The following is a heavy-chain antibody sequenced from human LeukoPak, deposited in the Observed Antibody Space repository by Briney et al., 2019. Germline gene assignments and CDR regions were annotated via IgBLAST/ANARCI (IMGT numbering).Heavy chain of an antibody. Sequence: GASVKVSCKASGYTFTGYYMHWVRQAPGQGLEWMGWINPNSGGTNYAQKFQGRVTMTRDTAISTAYMELSRLRSDDTAVYYCARGGQWEPLPTNWFDRWGQGTLVTVSS. D-gene: IGHD1-26*01. V-gene: IGHV1-2*02. CDR2: INPNSGGT. CDR1: GYTFTGYY. J-gene: IGHJ5*02. CDR3: ARGGQWEPLPTNWFDR.